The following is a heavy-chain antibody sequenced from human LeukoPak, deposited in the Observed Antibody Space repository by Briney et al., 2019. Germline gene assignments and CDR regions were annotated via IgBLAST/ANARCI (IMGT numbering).Heavy chain of an antibody. J-gene: IGHJ4*02. D-gene: IGHD2-15*01. V-gene: IGHV3-30*02. CDR3: AKSARRCCSGGSCYYFDY. Sequence: PGGSLRLSCAASGFTFSSYGMHWVRQAPGKGLEWVAFIRHDGRNKYYADSVKGRFTISRDNSKNTLYLQMNSLRAEDTAVYYCAKSARRCCSGGSCYYFDYWGQGTLVTVSS. CDR1: GFTFSSYG. CDR2: IRHDGRNK.